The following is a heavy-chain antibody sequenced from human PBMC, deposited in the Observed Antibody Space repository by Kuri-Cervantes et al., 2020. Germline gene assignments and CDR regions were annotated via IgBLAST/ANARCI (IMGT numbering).Heavy chain of an antibody. CDR2: VYYSGST. Sequence: SETLSLTCTVSGGSISSYYWSWIRQPPGKGLEWIGYVYYSGSTNYNPSLKSRVTISVDTSKNQFSLKLSSVTAADTAVYYCARGATIFGVVPDYWGQGTLVTVSS. V-gene: IGHV4-59*08. J-gene: IGHJ4*02. D-gene: IGHD3-3*01. CDR3: ARGATIFGVVPDY. CDR1: GGSISSYY.